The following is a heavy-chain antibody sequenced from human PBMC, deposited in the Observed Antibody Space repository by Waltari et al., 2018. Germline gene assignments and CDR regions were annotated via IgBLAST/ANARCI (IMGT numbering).Heavy chain of an antibody. J-gene: IGHJ4*02. Sequence: QVQLVQSGAEVKKPGSSVKVSCKASGRTFSSYTISWVRQAPGQGLEWMGRIIPILGIANYAQKFQGRVTITADKSTSTAYMELSSLRSEDTAVYYCARALGYCSGGSCRILDYWGQGTLVTVSS. CDR2: IIPILGIA. V-gene: IGHV1-69*02. D-gene: IGHD2-15*01. CDR1: GRTFSSYT. CDR3: ARALGYCSGGSCRILDY.